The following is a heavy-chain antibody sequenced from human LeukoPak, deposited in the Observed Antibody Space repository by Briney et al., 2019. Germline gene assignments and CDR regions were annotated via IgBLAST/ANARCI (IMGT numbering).Heavy chain of an antibody. CDR3: ARDHNWGPDY. V-gene: IGHV1-2*02. CDR1: GYTFTDHY. CDR2: IHPGRGDT. Sequence: ASVTDSCKALGYTFTDHYFHWLRQAPGRGLEWMGWIHPGRGDTNYAQKFQGRVSLTRDTSISTAYMELSGLTSDDTAVYFCARDHNWGPDYWGQGTLVSVSS. J-gene: IGHJ4*02. D-gene: IGHD7-27*01.